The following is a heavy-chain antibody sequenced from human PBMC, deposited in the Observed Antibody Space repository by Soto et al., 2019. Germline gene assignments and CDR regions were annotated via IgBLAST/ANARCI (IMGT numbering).Heavy chain of an antibody. V-gene: IGHV1-18*01. CDR2: ISAYNGNT. CDR3: ARGGRHDSSGYYLPFSGMDV. J-gene: IGHJ6*02. D-gene: IGHD3-22*01. Sequence: QVQLVQSGAEVKKPGASVKVSCKASGYTFTSYGISWVRQAPGQGLEWMGWISAYNGNTNYAQKLQGRVTMTTDTSTSTAYRELRSLRSDDTAVYYCARGGRHDSSGYYLPFSGMDVWGQGPTVTVSS. CDR1: GYTFTSYG.